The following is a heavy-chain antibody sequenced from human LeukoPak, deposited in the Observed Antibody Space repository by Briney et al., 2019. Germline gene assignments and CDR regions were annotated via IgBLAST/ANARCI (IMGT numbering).Heavy chain of an antibody. CDR3: ARGRGHCSSTGCYWAPLDY. CDR1: GYTFTSYG. V-gene: IGHV1-18*01. J-gene: IGHJ4*02. Sequence: ASVKVSCKASGYTFTSYGISWARQAPGQGLEWMGWISAYNGYTNYAQKLQGRVTMTTDTSTSTAYMELRSLRSDDTAVYYCARGRGHCSSTGCYWAPLDYWGQGTLVTVSS. CDR2: ISAYNGYT. D-gene: IGHD2-2*01.